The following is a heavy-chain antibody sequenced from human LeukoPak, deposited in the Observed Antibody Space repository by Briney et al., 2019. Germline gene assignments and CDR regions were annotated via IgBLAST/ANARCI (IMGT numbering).Heavy chain of an antibody. CDR2: VYYGGST. D-gene: IGHD1-1*01. J-gene: IGHJ5*02. Sequence: SETLSLTCTVSGVSMRTYNENWLRQPPGKGLEGIGNVYYGGSTKYNPSLKGRATISIDTSKNQFSLKLISVAAADPAMYYCAINWNILGDTNCFDPWGRGTVLRVSS. CDR3: AINWNILGDTNCFDP. CDR1: GVSMRTYN. V-gene: IGHV4-59*13.